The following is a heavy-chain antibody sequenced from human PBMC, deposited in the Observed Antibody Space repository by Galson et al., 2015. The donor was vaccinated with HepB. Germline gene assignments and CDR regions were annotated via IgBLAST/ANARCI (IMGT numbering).Heavy chain of an antibody. CDR3: AKATRGGDCYGCPFEY. CDR1: GFTVSSNY. J-gene: IGHJ4*02. Sequence: SLRLSCAASGFTVSSNYMSWVRQAPGKGLEWVAVISYDGSNKYYADSVKGRFTISRDNSKNTLYLQMNSLRAEDTAVYYCAKATRGGDCYGCPFEYWGQGTLVTVSS. V-gene: IGHV3-30*18. CDR2: ISYDGSNK. D-gene: IGHD2-21*02.